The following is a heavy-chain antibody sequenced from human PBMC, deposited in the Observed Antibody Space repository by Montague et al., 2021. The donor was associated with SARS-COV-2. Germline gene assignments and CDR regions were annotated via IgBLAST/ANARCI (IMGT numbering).Heavy chain of an antibody. CDR2: ISYDGSNK. V-gene: IGHV3-30*04. CDR1: GFTFSSYA. Sequence: SLRLSCAASGFTFSSYAMHWVRQAPGKGLEWVAVISYDGSNKYYADSVKGRFTISRDNSKNTLYLQMNSLRAEDTAVYYCARDYRYYDFWSGYSKGQNYYYYYYMDVRGKGTTVTVSS. D-gene: IGHD3-3*01. CDR3: ARDYRYYDFWSGYSKGQNYYYYYYMDV. J-gene: IGHJ6*03.